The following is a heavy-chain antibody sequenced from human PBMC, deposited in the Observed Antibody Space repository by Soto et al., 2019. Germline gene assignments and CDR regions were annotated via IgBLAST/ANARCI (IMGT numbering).Heavy chain of an antibody. J-gene: IGHJ4*02. CDR3: VRAISGSFAL. Sequence: EVQLVESGGGLVQSGGSLRLSCEASGFSFITYWMNWVRQAPGKGLEWLASIKDDGSEKQYVDSVKGRFTISRDNAKNSLYLQMNSMSEEYTAVYYCVRAISGSFALWGQGTLVIVSS. CDR2: IKDDGSEK. V-gene: IGHV3-7*04. CDR1: GFSFITYW. D-gene: IGHD3-9*01.